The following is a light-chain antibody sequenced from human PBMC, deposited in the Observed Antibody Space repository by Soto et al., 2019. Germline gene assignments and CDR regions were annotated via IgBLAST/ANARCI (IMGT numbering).Light chain of an antibody. CDR3: QQRSNWPRGT. V-gene: IGKV3-11*01. CDR1: QSVSSY. Sequence: IVLTQSPATLSLSPGERATLSCRARQSVSSYLAWYQQKPGQAPRLLIYDASNRATGIPARFSGSGSGTDFTLTISSLEPEDFAVYYCQQRSNWPRGTFGQGTKLEIK. CDR2: DAS. J-gene: IGKJ2*02.